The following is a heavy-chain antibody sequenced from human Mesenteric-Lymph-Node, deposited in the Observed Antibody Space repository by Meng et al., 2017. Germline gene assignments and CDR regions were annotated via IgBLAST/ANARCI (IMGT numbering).Heavy chain of an antibody. CDR1: GYTFTSYY. J-gene: IGHJ4*02. CDR3: ARGVEMATILAY. V-gene: IGHV1-2*02. D-gene: IGHD5-24*01. Sequence: ASVKVSCKATGYTFTSYYMHWVRQAPGQGLEWMGWINPNSGGTNYAQKFQGRVTITTDESTSTAYMELSSLRSEDTAVYYCARGVEMATILAYWGQGTLVTVSS. CDR2: INPNSGGT.